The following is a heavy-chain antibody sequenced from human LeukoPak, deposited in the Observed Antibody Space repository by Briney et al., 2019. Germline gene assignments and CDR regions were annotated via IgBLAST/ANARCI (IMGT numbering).Heavy chain of an antibody. D-gene: IGHD2-15*01. Sequence: ASVKVSCKASGYTFTSYGISWVRQAPGQGLEWMGWISAYNGNTNYAQKLQGRVTMTTDTSTSAAYMELSSLRSDDTAVYYCARRRLGYCSGGSCYGFDYWGQGTLVTVSS. CDR3: ARRRLGYCSGGSCYGFDY. CDR1: GYTFTSYG. V-gene: IGHV1-18*01. J-gene: IGHJ4*02. CDR2: ISAYNGNT.